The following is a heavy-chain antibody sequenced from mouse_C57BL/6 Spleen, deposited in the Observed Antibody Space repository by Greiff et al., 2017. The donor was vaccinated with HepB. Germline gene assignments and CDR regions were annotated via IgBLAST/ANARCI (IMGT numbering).Heavy chain of an antibody. CDR2: IYPSDSET. D-gene: IGHD3-2*02. CDR3: ARDPTRSGYRENYFDY. Sequence: QVQLKESGAELVRPGSSVKLSCKASGYTFTSYWMDWVKQRPGQGLEWIGNIYPSDSETHYNQKFKDKATLTVDKSSSTAYMQLSSLTSEDSAVYYCARDPTRSGYRENYFDYWGQGTTLTVSS. CDR1: GYTFTSYW. J-gene: IGHJ2*01. V-gene: IGHV1-61*01.